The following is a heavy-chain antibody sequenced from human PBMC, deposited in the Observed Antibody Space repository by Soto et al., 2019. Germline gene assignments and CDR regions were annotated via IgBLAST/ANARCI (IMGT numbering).Heavy chain of an antibody. CDR3: ARDRSGSYHGYYYYGMDV. J-gene: IGHJ6*02. CDR1: GGSISSYY. D-gene: IGHD3-10*01. Sequence: SETLSLTCTVSGGSISSYYWSWIRQHPGKGLEWIGYIYYSGSTYYNPSLKSRVTISVDTSKNQFSLKLSSVTAADTAVYYCARDRSGSYHGYYYYGMDVWGQGTTVTVSS. CDR2: IYYSGST. V-gene: IGHV4-59*06.